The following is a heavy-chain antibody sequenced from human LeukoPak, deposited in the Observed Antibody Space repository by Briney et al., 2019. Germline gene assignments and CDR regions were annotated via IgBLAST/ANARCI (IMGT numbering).Heavy chain of an antibody. J-gene: IGHJ4*02. CDR2: ISYDGSNE. CDR3: AREGITMIVETYYFDY. CDR1: GFTFSSYA. D-gene: IGHD3-22*01. V-gene: IGHV3-30-3*01. Sequence: GGSLRLSCAASGFTFSSYAMHWVRQAPGKGLEWVAVISYDGSNEYYADPVKGRFTISRDNSKNTLYLQMNSLRAEDTAVYYCAREGITMIVETYYFDYWGQGTLVTVSS.